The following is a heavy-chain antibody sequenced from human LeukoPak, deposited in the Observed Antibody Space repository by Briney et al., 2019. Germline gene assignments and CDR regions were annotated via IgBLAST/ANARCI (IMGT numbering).Heavy chain of an antibody. CDR1: SGSFTSPVYY. V-gene: IGHV4-39*07. Sequence: SETLSLTCTVSSGSFTSPVYYWDWVRQTPEKGLEWIGSAYYSGTTYYNPSLRSRVTISLDTSKEQFSLRLNFVTAADTAVYFCARAPISKFFAHGDYATYFDYWGQGSQVTVSS. D-gene: IGHD4-17*01. J-gene: IGHJ4*02. CDR2: AYYSGTT. CDR3: ARAPISKFFAHGDYATYFDY.